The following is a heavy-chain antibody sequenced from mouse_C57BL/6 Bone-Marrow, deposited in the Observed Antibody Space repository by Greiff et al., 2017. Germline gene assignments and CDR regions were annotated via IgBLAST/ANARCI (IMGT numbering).Heavy chain of an antibody. CDR3: ARDTLIYDGAMDY. CDR2: ISYDGSN. CDR1: GYSITSGYY. D-gene: IGHD2-3*01. V-gene: IGHV3-6*01. J-gene: IGHJ4*01. Sequence: ESGPGLVKPSQSLSLTCSVTGYSITSGYYWNWIRQFPGNKLEWMGYISYDGSNNYNPSLKNRISITRDTSKNQFFLKLNSVTTEDTATYYCARDTLIYDGAMDYWGQGTSVTVSS.